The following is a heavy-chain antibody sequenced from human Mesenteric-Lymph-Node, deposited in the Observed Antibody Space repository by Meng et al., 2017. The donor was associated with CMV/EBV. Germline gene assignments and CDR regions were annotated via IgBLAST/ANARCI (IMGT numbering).Heavy chain of an antibody. CDR2: ISSSSSYI. V-gene: IGHV3-21*01. Sequence: GESLKISCAASGFTFSSYTMNWVRQAPGKGLEWVSSISSSSSYIYYADSVKGRFTISRDDSKNMVYLQMNSLRAEDTAVYYCARRRYFDSLLDYWGQGTLVTVSS. D-gene: IGHD3-9*01. CDR3: ARRRYFDSLLDY. CDR1: GFTFSSYT. J-gene: IGHJ4*02.